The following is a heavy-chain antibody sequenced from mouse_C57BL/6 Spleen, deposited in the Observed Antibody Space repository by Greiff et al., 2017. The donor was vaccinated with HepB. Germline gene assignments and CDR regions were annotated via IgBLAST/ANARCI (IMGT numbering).Heavy chain of an antibody. J-gene: IGHJ4*01. CDR2: IDPANGNT. V-gene: IGHV14-3*01. D-gene: IGHD2-14*01. CDR1: GSNIKNTY. Sequence: KQSVAELVRPGASVKLSCTASGSNIKNTYMHWVKQRPEQGLEWIGRIDPANGNTKYASNFQGKATITTNTSPNTDYLQLSSLTSEETAIYYCARDDRDYYAMDFWGQGTSVTVSS. CDR3: ARDDRDYYAMDF.